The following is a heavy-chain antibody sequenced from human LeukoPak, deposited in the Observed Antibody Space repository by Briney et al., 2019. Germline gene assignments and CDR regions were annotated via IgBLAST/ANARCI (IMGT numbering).Heavy chain of an antibody. J-gene: IGHJ6*03. CDR2: IYYSGST. CDR3: ARDHPSGSYYYYYYYMDV. V-gene: IGHV4-38-2*02. D-gene: IGHD1-26*01. CDR1: GYSISSGHY. Sequence: SETLSLTCTVSGYSISSGHYWGWIRQPPGKGLEWIGSIYYSGSTYYNPSLKSRVTISVDTSKNQFSLKLSSVTAADTAVYYCARDHPSGSYYYYYYYMDVWGKGTTVTISS.